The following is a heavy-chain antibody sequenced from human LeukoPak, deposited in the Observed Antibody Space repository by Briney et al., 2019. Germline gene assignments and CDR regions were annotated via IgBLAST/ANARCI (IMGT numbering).Heavy chain of an antibody. CDR2: IYYSGST. J-gene: IGHJ4*02. D-gene: IGHD3/OR15-3a*01. Sequence: SQTLSLTCTVSGGSISSGDYYWSWIRQPPGKGLEWIGYIYYSGSTYYNPSLKSRVTISVDTSKNQFSLKLSSVTAADTAVYYCATSRSPRWDWFYWGQGTLVTVSS. CDR3: ATSRSPRWDWFY. V-gene: IGHV4-30-4*08. CDR1: GGSISSGDYY.